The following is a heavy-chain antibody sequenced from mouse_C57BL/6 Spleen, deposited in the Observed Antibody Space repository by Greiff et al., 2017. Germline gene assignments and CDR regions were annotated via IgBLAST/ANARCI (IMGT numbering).Heavy chain of an antibody. Sequence: EVQRVESGGGLVKPGVSLKLSCAASGFTFSDYGMHWVRQAPEKGLEWVAYISSGSSTIYYADTVKGRFTISRDNAKNTLFLQMTSLRSEDTAMYYCARPITTVVAPAFDVWGTGTTVTVSS. D-gene: IGHD1-1*01. CDR2: ISSGSSTI. CDR3: ARPITTVVAPAFDV. CDR1: GFTFSDYG. J-gene: IGHJ1*03. V-gene: IGHV5-17*01.